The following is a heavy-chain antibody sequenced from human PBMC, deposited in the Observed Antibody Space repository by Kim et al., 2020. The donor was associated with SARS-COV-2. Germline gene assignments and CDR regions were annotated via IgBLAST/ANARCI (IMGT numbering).Heavy chain of an antibody. Sequence: ASVKVSCKTSGYTFTGYYVHWVRQAPGQGLEWMGWINPNTGDTSYTQKFQGRVTLTRDTSISTAYMDLSSLRSDDTAVYFCATVMAGACCSFDIWGQGTM. CDR3: ATVMAGACCSFDI. D-gene: IGHD2-21*01. J-gene: IGHJ3*02. CDR1: GYTFTGYY. V-gene: IGHV1-2*02. CDR2: INPNTGDT.